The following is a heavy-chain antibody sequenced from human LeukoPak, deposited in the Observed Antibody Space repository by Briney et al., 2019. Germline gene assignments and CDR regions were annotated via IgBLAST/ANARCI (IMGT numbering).Heavy chain of an antibody. CDR1: GFPFSSYW. Sequence: GGSLRLSCVASGFPFSSYWMTWVRQAPGKGLEWVANIKQDGSKKSYVDSVKGRFTISRDNAKISLYLQMNSLRAEDTAIYYCTRVGYIDEGIDYWGQGTLVTVSS. J-gene: IGHJ4*02. CDR3: TRVGYIDEGIDY. V-gene: IGHV3-7*04. CDR2: IKQDGSKK. D-gene: IGHD5-24*01.